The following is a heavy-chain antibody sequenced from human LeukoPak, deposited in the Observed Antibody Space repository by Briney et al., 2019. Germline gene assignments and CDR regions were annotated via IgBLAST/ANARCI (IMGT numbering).Heavy chain of an antibody. D-gene: IGHD6-6*01. J-gene: IGHJ4*02. CDR2: IYRSEKT. CDR1: GYSTNSGHY. V-gene: IGHV4-38-2*02. CDR3: ARDSSSSPFAS. Sequence: KASETLSLTCAVSGYSTNSGHYWGWIRQPPGKGLEWIGTIYRSEKTYYNPSLKGRVTISVHTSKNQFSLNLSSVTAADTAVYYCARDSSSSPFASWGQGTLVTVSS.